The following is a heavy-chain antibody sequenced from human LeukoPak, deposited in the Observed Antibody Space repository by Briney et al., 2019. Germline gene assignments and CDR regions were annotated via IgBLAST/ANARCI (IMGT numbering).Heavy chain of an antibody. D-gene: IGHD2-21*02. V-gene: IGHV3-74*01. CDR3: ARDLGAYCGGDCYYSLDY. CDR1: GFTFSSYW. CDR2: INSDGSST. Sequence: PGGSLRLSCAASGFTFSSYWMHWVRQAPGKGLVWVSRINSDGSSTSYADSVKGRFTISRDNAKNTLYLQMNSLRAEDTAVYYCARDLGAYCGGDCYYSLDYWGQGTLVTVSS. J-gene: IGHJ4*02.